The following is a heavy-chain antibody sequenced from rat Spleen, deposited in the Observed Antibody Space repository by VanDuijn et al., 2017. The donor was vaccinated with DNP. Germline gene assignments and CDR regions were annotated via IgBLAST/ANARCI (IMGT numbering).Heavy chain of an antibody. CDR1: GSTFSDYH. Sequence: EVQLVESGGGLVQPGRSLKLSCAASGSTFSDYHMAWVRQAPKKGLEWVATISYDGRSAYYRDSVKGRFTISRDNAKSTLYLQVNSLRSEDTATYYCARSIPAIRGYYFDYWGQGVMVTVSS. CDR3: ARSIPAIRGYYFDY. CDR2: ISYDGRSA. V-gene: IGHV5-7*01. J-gene: IGHJ2*01. D-gene: IGHD1-4*01.